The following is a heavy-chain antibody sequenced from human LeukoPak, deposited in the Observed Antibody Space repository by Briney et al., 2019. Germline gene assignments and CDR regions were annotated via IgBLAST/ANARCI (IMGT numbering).Heavy chain of an antibody. D-gene: IGHD5-12*01. Sequence: GGSLRLPCVASGFSFNNYAMNWVRQAPGKGLEWVSLIIGSSGSTFYADSVKGRFTISRDKSKNTLYLQMNSLRAEDTAVYYCAKGAYDYIEIAYFDYWGQGSLVTVSS. CDR3: AKGAYDYIEIAYFDY. CDR1: GFSFNNYA. CDR2: IIGSSGST. V-gene: IGHV3-23*01. J-gene: IGHJ4*02.